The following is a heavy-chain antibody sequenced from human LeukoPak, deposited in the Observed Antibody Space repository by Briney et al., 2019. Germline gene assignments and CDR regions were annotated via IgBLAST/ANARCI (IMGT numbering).Heavy chain of an antibody. J-gene: IGHJ4*02. Sequence: SETLSLTCTVSGGSISSGGYNWSWFRQHPGKGLECIGYIYYSGSTYYNPSLKSRVTISVDTSKNQFSLKLSSVTAADTAVYYCARGSYVGPTSGYFDYWGQGTLVTVSS. D-gene: IGHD1-26*01. CDR3: ARGSYVGPTSGYFDY. CDR1: GGSISSGGYN. V-gene: IGHV4-31*03. CDR2: IYYSGST.